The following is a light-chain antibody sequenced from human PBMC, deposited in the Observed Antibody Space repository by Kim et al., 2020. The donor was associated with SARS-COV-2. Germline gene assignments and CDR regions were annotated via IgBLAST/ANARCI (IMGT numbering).Light chain of an antibody. CDR3: CSYAGTYTWV. CDR1: SSDVGGYNY. V-gene: IGLV2-11*01. CDR2: DVS. J-gene: IGLJ3*02. Sequence: QPVLTQPRSVSGSPGQSVTISCTGTSSDVGGYNYVSWYQQHPGKAPKLMIYDVSKRPSGVPDRFSGSRSGSTASLTISGLQAEDEVHYYCCSYAGTYTWVFGGGTQLTVL.